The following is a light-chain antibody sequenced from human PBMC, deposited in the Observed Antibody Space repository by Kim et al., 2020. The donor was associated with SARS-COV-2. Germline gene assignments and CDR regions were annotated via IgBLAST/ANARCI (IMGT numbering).Light chain of an antibody. Sequence: APGKTARITCGGNDMGSKSVHWCQQKPGQAPVLVIYYDSDRPSGIPERFSGSNSGNTATLTISRVEAGDEADYYCQVWDSSSDHVVFGGGTQLSDL. CDR3: QVWDSSSDHVV. J-gene: IGLJ2*01. CDR2: YDS. CDR1: DMGSKS. V-gene: IGLV3-21*04.